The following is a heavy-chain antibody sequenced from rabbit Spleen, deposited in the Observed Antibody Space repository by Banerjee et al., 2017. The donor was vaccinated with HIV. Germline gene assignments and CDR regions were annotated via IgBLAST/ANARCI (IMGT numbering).Heavy chain of an antibody. CDR1: GIDFSSYG. J-gene: IGHJ4*01. Sequence: QEQLVESGGGLVTLGGSLKLSCKASGIDFSSYGISWVRQAPGKGLEWIACIDTGDGDTDYANWPKGRFTISKTSSTTVTLQMTSLTAADTATYFCARDASGREDFNLWGQGTLVTVS. CDR2: IDTGDGDT. V-gene: IGHV1S45*01. D-gene: IGHD4-2*01. CDR3: ARDASGREDFNL.